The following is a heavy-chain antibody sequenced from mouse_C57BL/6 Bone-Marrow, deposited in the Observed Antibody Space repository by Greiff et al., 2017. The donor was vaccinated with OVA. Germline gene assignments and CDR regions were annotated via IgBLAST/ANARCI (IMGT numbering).Heavy chain of an antibody. Sequence: EVQLVESGGGLVKPGGSLKLSCAASGFTFSSYAMSWVRQTPEKRLEWVATISDGGSYTYYPDNVKGRFTISRDNAKNNLYLQMSHLKAEDTAMYYCAREVSYWGQGTLVTVSA. CDR1: GFTFSSYA. CDR2: ISDGGSYT. V-gene: IGHV5-4*01. J-gene: IGHJ3*01. CDR3: AREVSY.